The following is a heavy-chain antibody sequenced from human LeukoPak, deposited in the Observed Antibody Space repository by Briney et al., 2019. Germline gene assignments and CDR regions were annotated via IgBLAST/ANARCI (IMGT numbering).Heavy chain of an antibody. D-gene: IGHD6-13*01. CDR2: ISYSGST. J-gene: IGHJ4*02. CDR1: GGSISSYY. V-gene: IGHV4-59*01. CDR3: ARIRVYSSSWEIFDY. Sequence: PSETLSLTCTVSGGSISSYYWSWIRQPPGKGLEWIGYISYSGSTNYNPSLKSRVTISVDTSKNQFSLKLSSVTAADTAVYYCARIRVYSSSWEIFDYWGQGTLVTVSS.